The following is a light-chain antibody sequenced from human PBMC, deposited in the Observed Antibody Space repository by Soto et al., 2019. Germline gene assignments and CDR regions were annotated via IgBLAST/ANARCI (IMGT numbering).Light chain of an antibody. J-gene: IGKJ2*01. CDR1: QSVSSSY. Sequence: EIVSTQSPGTLSLSPGERATLSCRASQSVSSSYLAWYQQNPGQAPRLLIYGTSSRATGIPDRFSGSGSGTDFPLTISRLEPEDFAVFSCQQYGIPPYTFGQGTKLEIK. CDR3: QQYGIPPYT. CDR2: GTS. V-gene: IGKV3-20*01.